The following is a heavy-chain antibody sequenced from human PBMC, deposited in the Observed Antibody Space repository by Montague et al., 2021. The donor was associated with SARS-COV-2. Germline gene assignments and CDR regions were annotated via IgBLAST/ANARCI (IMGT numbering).Heavy chain of an antibody. CDR3: ARARGTSLGGFKGMDV. J-gene: IGHJ6*02. Sequence: SETLSLTCTVSGGSISSGSYYWSWIRQPPGKGLEWIGSIYYSGSTYYXPSLKSRVTISVDTSKNQFSLKLSSVTAADTAVYYCARARGTSLGGFKGMDVWGQGTTVTVSS. D-gene: IGHD3-3*01. CDR1: GGSISSGSYY. V-gene: IGHV4-39*07. CDR2: IYYSGST.